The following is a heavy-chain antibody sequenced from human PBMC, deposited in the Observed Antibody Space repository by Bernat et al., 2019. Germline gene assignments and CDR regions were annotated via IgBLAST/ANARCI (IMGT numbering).Heavy chain of an antibody. Sequence: QLQLQESGPGLVNPPETLSLTCTVSGGAISGSGYYWGWIRQPPGKGLEWTGSSYNSRRYNSGNTYYNTSLKSRVTISGDPSKNQFSLKLSSVTAVDTAVYYCARQLSTLISAVDNWGQGTLVTVSS. CDR3: ARQLSTLISAVDN. D-gene: IGHD4/OR15-4a*01. J-gene: IGHJ4*02. CDR2: SYNSRRYNSGNT. CDR1: GGAISGSGYY. V-gene: IGHV4-39*01.